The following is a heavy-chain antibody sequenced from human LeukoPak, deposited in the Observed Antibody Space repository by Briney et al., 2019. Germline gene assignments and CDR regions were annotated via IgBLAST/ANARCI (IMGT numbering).Heavy chain of an antibody. J-gene: IGHJ3*02. CDR1: GFNFSNFW. CDR2: IKQDEKEH. Sequence: PGGSLRLSCVGSGFNFSNFWMTWVRQAPGKGLEWVASIKQDEKEHLYVESVRGRFTISRDNAKNSVHLQMNSLRVEDTAVYYCARDMIGNYGDYPTAFDIWGQGTMVTDSS. V-gene: IGHV3-7*01. D-gene: IGHD4-17*01. CDR3: ARDMIGNYGDYPTAFDI.